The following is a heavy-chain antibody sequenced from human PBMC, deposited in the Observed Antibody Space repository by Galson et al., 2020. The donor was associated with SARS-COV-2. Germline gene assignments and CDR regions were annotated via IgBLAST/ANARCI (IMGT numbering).Heavy chain of an antibody. V-gene: IGHV3-33*01. CDR1: GFTFSSYG. Sequence: GESLKISCAASGFTFSSYGMHWVSQAPGKGLEWVAVIWYDGSNKYYADSVKGRFTISRDNSKNTLYLQMNSLRAEDTAVYYCARDYLPGLWFGEFDAFDIWGQGTMVTVSS. CDR2: IWYDGSNK. J-gene: IGHJ3*02. CDR3: ARDYLPGLWFGEFDAFDI. D-gene: IGHD3-10*01.